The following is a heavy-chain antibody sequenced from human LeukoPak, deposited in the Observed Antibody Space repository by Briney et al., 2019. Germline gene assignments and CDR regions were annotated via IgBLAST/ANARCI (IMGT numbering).Heavy chain of an antibody. CDR3: ARENFQY. V-gene: IGHV3-7*04. Sequence: GGSLRLSCAASGFTFSSYWMNWVRQAPGKGLEWVANIKPDGSDQYEVDSVKGRFTISRDNAKNSLYLQMNSLRAEDTAVYYCARENFQYWAQGPLVTVSS. CDR2: IKPDGSDQ. CDR1: GFTFSSYW. J-gene: IGHJ4*02.